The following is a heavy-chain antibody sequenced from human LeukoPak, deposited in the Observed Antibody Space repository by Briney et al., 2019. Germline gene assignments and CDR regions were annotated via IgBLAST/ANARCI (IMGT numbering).Heavy chain of an antibody. D-gene: IGHD6-19*01. CDR3: AKDHRVAVATNYYYYYMDV. J-gene: IGHJ6*03. V-gene: IGHV3-33*06. CDR1: GFTFSSYG. Sequence: PGRSLRLSCAASGFTFSSYGMHWVRQAPGKGLEWVAVIWYDGSNKYYADSVKGRFTISRDNSKNTLYLQMNSRRAEDTAVYYCAKDHRVAVATNYYYYYMDVWGKGTTVSVS. CDR2: IWYDGSNK.